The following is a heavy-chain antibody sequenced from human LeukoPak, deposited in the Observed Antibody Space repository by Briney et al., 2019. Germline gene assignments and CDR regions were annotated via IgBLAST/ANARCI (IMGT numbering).Heavy chain of an antibody. D-gene: IGHD3-3*01. CDR2: IYYSGST. J-gene: IGHJ5*02. CDR3: ARDSGFGVVIMNWFDP. V-gene: IGHV4-39*07. CDR1: GGSISSSSYY. Sequence: SETLSLTCTVSGGSISSSSYYWGWIRQPPGKGLEWIGSIYYSGSTYYNPSLKSRVTISVDTSKNQFSLKLSSVTAADTAVYYCARDSGFGVVIMNWFDPWGQGTLVTVSS.